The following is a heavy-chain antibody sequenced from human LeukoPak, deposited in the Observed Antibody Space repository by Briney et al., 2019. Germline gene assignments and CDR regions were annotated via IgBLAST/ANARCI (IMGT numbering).Heavy chain of an antibody. Sequence: ASVKVSCKVSGYTLTELSMHWVRQAPGKGLEWMGGFDPEDGETIYAQKFQGRVTMTEDTSTDTAYMELSSLRSEDTAVYYCATIGDYYGYKAKWGQGTLVTVSS. D-gene: IGHD3-10*01. CDR3: ATIGDYYGYKAK. V-gene: IGHV1-24*01. J-gene: IGHJ4*02. CDR2: FDPEDGET. CDR1: GYTLTELS.